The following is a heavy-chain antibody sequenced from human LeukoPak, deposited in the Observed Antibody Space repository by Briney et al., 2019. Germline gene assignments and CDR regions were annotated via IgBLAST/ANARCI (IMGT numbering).Heavy chain of an antibody. CDR2: IWYYGSNK. J-gene: IGHJ4*02. V-gene: IGHV3-33*01. Sequence: GGSLRLSCAASGXRFSYYGMHCVPEAPGEGQEWVAVIWYYGSNKNYADSVKGRFTISRDNSMNTLYLQMHSLRGEDTALYYCARARDNYDNSGFSALEYWGQGILVTVSS. CDR1: GXRFSYYG. CDR3: ARARDNYDNSGFSALEY. D-gene: IGHD3-22*01.